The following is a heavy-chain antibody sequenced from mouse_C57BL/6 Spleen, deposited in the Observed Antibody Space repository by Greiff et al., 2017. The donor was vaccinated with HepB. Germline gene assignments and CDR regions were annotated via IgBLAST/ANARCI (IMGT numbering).Heavy chain of an antibody. CDR2: IYPGSGNT. CDR1: GYTFTDYY. D-gene: IGHD1-1*01. V-gene: IGHV1-76*01. CDR3: SRGVITTVVHYAMDY. Sequence: VQLQQSGAELVRPGASVKLSCKASGYTFTDYYINWVKQRPGQGLEWIARIYPGSGNTYYNEKFKGKATLTAEKSSSTAYMQLSSLTSEDSAVYSCSRGVITTVVHYAMDYWGQGTSVTVST. J-gene: IGHJ4*01.